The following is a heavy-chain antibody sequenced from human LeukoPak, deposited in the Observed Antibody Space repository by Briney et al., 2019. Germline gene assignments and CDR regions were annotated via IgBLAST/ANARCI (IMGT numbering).Heavy chain of an antibody. CDR1: GFTFSSYW. J-gene: IGHJ4*02. CDR3: ARAYSSAWYVPGDY. V-gene: IGHV3-74*01. D-gene: IGHD6-19*01. Sequence: GGSLRLSCVASGFTFSSYWMHWVRQAPGKGLVWVSRINSVGSSTSYADSVKGRFTISRDNAKNTLYLQMNSLRAEDTAIYYCARAYSSAWYVPGDYWGQGTLVTVSS. CDR2: INSVGSST.